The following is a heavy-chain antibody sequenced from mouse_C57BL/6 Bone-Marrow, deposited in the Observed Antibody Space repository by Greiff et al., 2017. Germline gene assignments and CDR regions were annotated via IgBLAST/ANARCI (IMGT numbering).Heavy chain of an antibody. V-gene: IGHV5-17*01. Sequence: DVKLVESGGGLVKPGGSLKLSCAASGFTFSDYGMHWVRQAPEKGLEWVAYISSGSSTIYYADTVKGRFTISRDNAKNTLFLQMTSLRSEDTAMYYCARPGCSGDFDDWGQGTTLTVSS. J-gene: IGHJ2*01. D-gene: IGHD6-1*01. CDR2: ISSGSSTI. CDR3: ARPGCSGDFDD. CDR1: GFTFSDYG.